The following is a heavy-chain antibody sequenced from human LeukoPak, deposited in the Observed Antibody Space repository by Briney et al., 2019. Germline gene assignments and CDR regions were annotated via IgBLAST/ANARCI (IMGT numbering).Heavy chain of an antibody. Sequence: ASVKVSCKASGYSFTGYYMHWVRQAPGQGLEWMGWINPNSGGTNYAQKFQGRVTMTRDTSISTAYMELSRLRSDDTAVYYCARLSGYSGYESLAYWGQGTLVTVSS. CDR2: INPNSGGT. D-gene: IGHD5-12*01. V-gene: IGHV1-2*02. CDR1: GYSFTGYY. J-gene: IGHJ4*02. CDR3: ARLSGYSGYESLAY.